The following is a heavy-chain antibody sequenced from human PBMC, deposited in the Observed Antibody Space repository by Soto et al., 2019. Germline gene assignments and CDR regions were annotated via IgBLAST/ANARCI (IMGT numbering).Heavy chain of an antibody. Sequence: QVQLQQWGAGLLKPSETLSLTCAVYGGSFSGYYWSWIRQPPGKGLEWIGEINHSGSTNYNPSLKSRATISVDTSKNHFSLKLSSVTAADPAVYYCARVANYSFDYWGQGTLVTVSS. CDR2: INHSGST. CDR1: GGSFSGYY. V-gene: IGHV4-34*01. D-gene: IGHD1-7*01. CDR3: ARVANYSFDY. J-gene: IGHJ4*02.